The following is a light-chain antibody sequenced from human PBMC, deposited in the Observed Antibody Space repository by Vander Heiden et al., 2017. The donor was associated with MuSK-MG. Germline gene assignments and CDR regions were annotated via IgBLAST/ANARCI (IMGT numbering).Light chain of an antibody. CDR1: QGISSY. CDR3: QQYDSYPSIT. Sequence: AIRMTQSPSSFSASTGDRVTITCRASQGISSYLAWYQQKPGKAPKLLIYAASTLQSGVPSRFSGSGYGTDFTLTISCLQSEDFAPYYCQQYDSYPSITFGQGTRLEIK. CDR2: AAS. J-gene: IGKJ5*01. V-gene: IGKV1-8*01.